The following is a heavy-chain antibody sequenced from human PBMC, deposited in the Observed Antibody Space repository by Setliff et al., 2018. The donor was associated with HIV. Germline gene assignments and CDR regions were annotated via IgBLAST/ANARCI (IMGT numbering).Heavy chain of an antibody. D-gene: IGHD5-12*01. CDR1: GGSFSGYY. CDR3: ARLGAEDFSDYDWVDY. J-gene: IGHJ4*02. V-gene: IGHV4-34*01. CDR2: INHSGDT. Sequence: LSLTCAVYGGSFSGYYWSWIRQPPGKGLEWIGEINHSGDTNYNPSLKSRVTISVDTSKDQFSLNLNSVTAADTAVYYCARLGAEDFSDYDWVDYWGQGTLVTVSS.